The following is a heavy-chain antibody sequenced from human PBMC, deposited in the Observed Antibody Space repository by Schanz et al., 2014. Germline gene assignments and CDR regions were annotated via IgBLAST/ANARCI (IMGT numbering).Heavy chain of an antibody. Sequence: VQLVESGGGLVQPGGSLRLSCAASGFTFNNYGMHWVRQAPGKGLEWVAVIWYDGTDRYYADSVKGRFTISRDNSDNTLYLQMNNLRAEDTAVYYCARGSGTFDSWGQGTLVTVSS. CDR1: GFTFNNYG. CDR2: IWYDGTDR. CDR3: ARGSGTFDS. J-gene: IGHJ4*02. V-gene: IGHV3-33*01. D-gene: IGHD3-3*01.